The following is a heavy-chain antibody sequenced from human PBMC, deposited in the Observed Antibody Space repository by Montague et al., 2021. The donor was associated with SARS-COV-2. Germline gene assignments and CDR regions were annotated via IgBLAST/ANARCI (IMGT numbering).Heavy chain of an antibody. CDR2: SNHSGGT. J-gene: IGHJ4*02. D-gene: IGHD3-10*01. Sequence: SETLSLTCTVSGYSINSNYYWGWIRQHPGKGLEWIGWSNHSGGTXYHQSLKSRVTISLDTSTNHFSLKVTSVTAADTAVYYCSRAPYYGPGKPYQFDYWGRGTLVTVSS. CDR1: GYSINSNYY. CDR3: SRAPYYGPGKPYQFDY. V-gene: IGHV4-38-2*02.